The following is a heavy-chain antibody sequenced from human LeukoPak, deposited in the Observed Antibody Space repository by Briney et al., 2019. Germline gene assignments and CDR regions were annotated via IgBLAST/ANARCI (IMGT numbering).Heavy chain of an antibody. J-gene: IGHJ6*02. CDR1: GGSISSNY. V-gene: IGHV4-59*08. CDR3: ARQNYDEVNYYYYGLDV. Sequence: SETLSLTCTVSGGSISSNYWSWIRQSPGKGLEWIGYIYYRGSTDYNPSLKSRVIISVDTSKNQFSLKLSSVTAADTAVYYCARQNYDEVNYYYYGLDVWGQGTTVTVSS. D-gene: IGHD3-3*01. CDR2: IYYRGST.